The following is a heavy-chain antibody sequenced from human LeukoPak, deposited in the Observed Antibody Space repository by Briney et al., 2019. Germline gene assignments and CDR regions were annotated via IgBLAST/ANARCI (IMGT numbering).Heavy chain of an antibody. J-gene: IGHJ3*02. CDR3: ARIGNDYSIRAAFDI. CDR2: ISSNGGST. V-gene: IGHV3-64*01. Sequence: GGSLRLSCAASGFTFSSYAMHWVRQAPGKGLEYVSAISSNGGSTYYANSVKGRFTISRDNSRNTLYLQMGGLRAEDMAVYYCARIGNDYSIRAAFDIWGQGTMVTVSS. D-gene: IGHD4-11*01. CDR1: GFTFSSYA.